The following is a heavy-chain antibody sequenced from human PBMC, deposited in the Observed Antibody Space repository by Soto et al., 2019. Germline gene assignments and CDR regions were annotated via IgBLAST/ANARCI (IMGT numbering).Heavy chain of an antibody. CDR2: IFWNEEK. CDR3: ARIANRGLNWFDL. V-gene: IGHV2-26*01. CDR1: EFSLGNARMG. Sequence: GPALVNPTETWTLSCTFSEFSLGNARMGVSWIRQPPGQSLEWLAHIFWNEEKSYSTSLKSRLTISKETSKSQVFLTITNIDSVDTASYYCARIANRGLNWFDLWGQGTLVTVSS. J-gene: IGHJ5*02.